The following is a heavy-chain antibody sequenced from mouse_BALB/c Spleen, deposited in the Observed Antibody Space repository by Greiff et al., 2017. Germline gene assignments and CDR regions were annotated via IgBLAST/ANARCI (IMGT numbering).Heavy chain of an antibody. D-gene: IGHD1-1*01. CDR1: GFTFSSYA. J-gene: IGHJ2*01. CDR2: ISSGGST. CDR3: ARREITTVVEYYFDY. V-gene: IGHV5-6-5*01. Sequence: EVQQVESGGGLVKPGGSLKLSCAASGFTFSSYAMSWVRQTPEKRLEWVASISSGGSTYYPDSVKGRFTISRDNARNILYLQMSSLRSEDTAMYYCARREITTVVEYYFDYWGQGTTLTVSS.